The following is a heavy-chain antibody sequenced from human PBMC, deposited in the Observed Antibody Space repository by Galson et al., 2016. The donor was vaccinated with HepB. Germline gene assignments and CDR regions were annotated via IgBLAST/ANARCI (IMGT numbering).Heavy chain of an antibody. CDR1: GGSFSGYY. CDR3: AKSGPGRYKWNSRLRVNYGMDV. V-gene: IGHV4-34*01. CDR2: INHSGST. D-gene: IGHD1-1*01. J-gene: IGHJ6*02. Sequence: SETLSLTCAVYGGSFSGYYWSWIRQPPGKGLEWIGEINHSGSTNYNPSLKSRVTISVDTSKNQFSLKLSSVTAADTAVYYCAKSGPGRYKWNSRLRVNYGMDVWGQGTTVTVS.